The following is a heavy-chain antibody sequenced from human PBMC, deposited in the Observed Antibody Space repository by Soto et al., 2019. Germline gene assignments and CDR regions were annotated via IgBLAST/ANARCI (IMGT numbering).Heavy chain of an antibody. J-gene: IGHJ4*02. CDR2: IYYSGST. V-gene: IGHV4-61*01. D-gene: IGHD3-22*01. Sequence: QVQLQESGPGLVKPSETLSLTCTVSGGSVSSGSYYWSWIRQPPGQGLEWIGYIYYSGSTNYNPSLKRRVTISVDTSKNQFSLKLSSVTASDTAVYYCARDRSDSSGYYYGDGGIFDYWGQGTLVTVSS. CDR1: GGSVSSGSYY. CDR3: ARDRSDSSGYYYGDGGIFDY.